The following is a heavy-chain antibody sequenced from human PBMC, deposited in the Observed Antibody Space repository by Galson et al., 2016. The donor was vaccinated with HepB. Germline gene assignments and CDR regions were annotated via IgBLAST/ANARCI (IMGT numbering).Heavy chain of an antibody. D-gene: IGHD3-10*02. CDR3: ARVVRGLGPSGFDP. V-gene: IGHV4-59*01. CDR2: IYYSGST. J-gene: IGHJ5*02. CDR1: GGSISSYY. Sequence: SETLSLTCTVSGGSISSYYWSWIRQPPGKGLEWIGYIYYSGSTNYNPSLKSRVTISVDTSKNQFSLKLSSVTAADTAVYYCARVVRGLGPSGFDPWGQGTLVTISS.